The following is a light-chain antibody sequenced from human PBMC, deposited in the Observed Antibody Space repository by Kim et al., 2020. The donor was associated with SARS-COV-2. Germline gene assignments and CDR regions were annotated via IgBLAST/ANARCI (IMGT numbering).Light chain of an antibody. V-gene: IGKV1-33*01. J-gene: IGKJ4*01. CDR3: QQYDGLPPT. CDR1: QDVRKY. Sequence: ASVGDRVIITCQASQDVRKYLNWYQLKPGKAPKLLIYDASNLYTGVPSRVRGRGSGTRFSFTISSLQPEDIASYYCQQYDGLPPTFGGGTKVDIK. CDR2: DAS.